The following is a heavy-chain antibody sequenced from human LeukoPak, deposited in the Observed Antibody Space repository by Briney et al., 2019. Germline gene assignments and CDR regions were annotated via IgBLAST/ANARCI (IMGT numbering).Heavy chain of an antibody. CDR3: ARETGKFDY. J-gene: IGHJ4*02. CDR1: GFTFSSYG. CDR2: ISGDGVST. V-gene: IGHV3-43*02. Sequence: GGSLRLSCAASGFTFSSYGMHWVRQAPGKGLEWVSLISGDGVSTFYADSVKGRFSISRDNSKNSLSLEMNSLRTEDTAMYYCARETGKFDYWGQGTLVAVSS.